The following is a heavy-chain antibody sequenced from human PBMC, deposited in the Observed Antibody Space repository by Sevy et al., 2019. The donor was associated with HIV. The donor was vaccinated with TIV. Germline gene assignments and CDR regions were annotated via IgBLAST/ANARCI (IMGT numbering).Heavy chain of an antibody. CDR1: RFTFSKYW. CDR3: ARVIDYGELGNWFDP. J-gene: IGHJ5*02. CDR2: IIPDGSDK. Sequence: GGSLRLSCAASRFTFSKYWMSWVRQAPGKGLEWVANIIPDGSDKYYVGSLKGRFTIYRDNAKNSLYLEMNNLGAEDTAVYYCARVIDYGELGNWFDPWGQGTLVTVSS. D-gene: IGHD4-17*01. V-gene: IGHV3-7*01.